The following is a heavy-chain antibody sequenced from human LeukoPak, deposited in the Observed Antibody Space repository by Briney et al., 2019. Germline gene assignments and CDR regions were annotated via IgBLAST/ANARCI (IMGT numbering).Heavy chain of an antibody. CDR2: ISYDGSNK. Sequence: GGSLRLSCAASGFTFSSYAMHWGRQAPGKGLEWVAVISYDGSNKYYADSVKGRFTISRDNSKNTLYLQMNSLRAEDTAVYYCARDLVDVYGVLDYWGQGTLVTVSS. V-gene: IGHV3-30*04. CDR3: ARDLVDVYGVLDY. J-gene: IGHJ4*02. CDR1: GFTFSSYA. D-gene: IGHD4-17*01.